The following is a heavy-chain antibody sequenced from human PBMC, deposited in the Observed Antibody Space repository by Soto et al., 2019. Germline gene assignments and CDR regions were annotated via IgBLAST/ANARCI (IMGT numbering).Heavy chain of an antibody. CDR1: GGSISSGGYY. J-gene: IGHJ3*02. V-gene: IGHV4-31*01. CDR3: XXXXXXXXSSGYXXXXGI. CDR2: IYYSGST. Sequence: LXESGPGLVKPSQTLSLTCTVSGGSISSGGYYWSWIRQXPGKGLEWIGYIYYSGSTYYNPXXXXXXXXXXXXXXXXXXXXXXXXXXXXXXXXXXXXXXXXXXSSGYXXXXGIWGQGXMVTV.